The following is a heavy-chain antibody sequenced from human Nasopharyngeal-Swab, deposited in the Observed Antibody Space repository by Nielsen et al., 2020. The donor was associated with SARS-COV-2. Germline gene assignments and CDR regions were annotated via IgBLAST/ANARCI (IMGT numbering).Heavy chain of an antibody. Sequence: WIRQPPGKGLEWIGYIYYSGSTNYNPSLKSRVTIPVDTSKNQFSLKLSSVTAADTAVYYCARGGAEYYDFWSGYYVFDYWGQGTLVTVSS. CDR3: ARGGAEYYDFWSGYYVFDY. D-gene: IGHD3-3*01. V-gene: IGHV4-59*01. J-gene: IGHJ4*02. CDR2: IYYSGST.